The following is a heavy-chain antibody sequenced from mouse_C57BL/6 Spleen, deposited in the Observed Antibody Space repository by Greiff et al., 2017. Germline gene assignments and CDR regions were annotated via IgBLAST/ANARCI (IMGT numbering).Heavy chain of an antibody. J-gene: IGHJ2*01. CDR3: ARAGWLLRDFDY. D-gene: IGHD2-3*01. V-gene: IGHV1-82*01. Sequence: VKLQQSGPELVKPGASVKISCKASGYAFSSSWMNWVKQRPGKGLEWIGRIYPGDGDTNYNGKFKGKATLTADKSSSTAYMQLSSLTSEDSAVYFCARAGWLLRDFDYWGQGTTLTVSS. CDR2: IYPGDGDT. CDR1: GYAFSSSW.